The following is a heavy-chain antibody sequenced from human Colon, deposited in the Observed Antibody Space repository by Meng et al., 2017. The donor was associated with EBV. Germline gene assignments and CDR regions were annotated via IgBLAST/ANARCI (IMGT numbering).Heavy chain of an antibody. Sequence: RDSGLGLGKPPEPLSLTCTVLGGSLSSINWWSWVRQPPEKGLECIGEIYHSGSTNYNPSLKSRVTISVDESKNQFSLRLSSVTAADTAVYYCARVGAYCGGDCYHPRWGQGTLVTVSS. V-gene: IGHV4-4*03. CDR3: ARVGAYCGGDCYHPR. J-gene: IGHJ4*02. CDR2: IYHSGST. D-gene: IGHD2-21*02. CDR1: GGSLSSINW.